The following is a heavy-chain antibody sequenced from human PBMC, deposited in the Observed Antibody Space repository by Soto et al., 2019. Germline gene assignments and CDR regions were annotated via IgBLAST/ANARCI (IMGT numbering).Heavy chain of an antibody. CDR3: ARGRWYYDSSGYPIDY. CDR2: IIPIFGTA. D-gene: IGHD3-22*01. CDR1: GGTFSSYA. Sequence: QVQLVQSGAEVKKPGSSVKVSCNASGGTFSSYAISWVRQAPGQGLEWMGGIIPIFGTANYAQKFQGRVTITADESTSTAYMELSSLRSEDAAVYYCARGRWYYDSSGYPIDYWGQGTLVTVSS. V-gene: IGHV1-69*01. J-gene: IGHJ4*02.